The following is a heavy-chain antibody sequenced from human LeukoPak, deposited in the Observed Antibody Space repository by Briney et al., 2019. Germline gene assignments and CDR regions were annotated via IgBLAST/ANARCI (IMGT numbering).Heavy chain of an antibody. V-gene: IGHV3-7*01. D-gene: IGHD3-10*01. CDR3: ARDMLLWFGEASHANDY. Sequence: GGSLRLSCAASGFTFSSYWMSWVRQAPGKGLEWVANIKQDGSEKYYVDSVKGRFTISRDNAKNSLYLQMNSLRAEDTAVYYCARDMLLWFGEASHANDYWGQGTLVTVSS. CDR1: GFTFSSYW. J-gene: IGHJ4*02. CDR2: IKQDGSEK.